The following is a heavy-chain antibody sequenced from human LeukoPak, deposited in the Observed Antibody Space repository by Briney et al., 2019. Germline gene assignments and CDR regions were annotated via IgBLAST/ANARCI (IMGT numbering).Heavy chain of an antibody. CDR3: ARERFYVDGDYVAPYYFDY. CDR2: IYYSGST. CDR1: GGSISSGDYY. D-gene: IGHD4-17*01. Sequence: SETLSLTCTVSGGSISSGDYYWSWIRQPPGKGLEWIGYIYYSGSTYYNPPLKSRVTISVDTSKNQFSLKLSSVTAADTAVYYCARERFYVDGDYVAPYYFDYWGQGTLVTVSS. J-gene: IGHJ4*02. V-gene: IGHV4-30-4*01.